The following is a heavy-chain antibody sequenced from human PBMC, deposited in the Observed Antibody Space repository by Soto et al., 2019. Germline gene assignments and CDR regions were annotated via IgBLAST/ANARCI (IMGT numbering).Heavy chain of an antibody. CDR2: INHSGST. D-gene: IGHD3-3*01. Sequence: PSETLSLTCAVYGGSFSGYYWSWIRQPPGKGLEWIGEINHSGSTNYNPSLKSRVTISVDTSKNQFSLKLSSVTAADTAVYYCARAKRAPITIFGVGYYYYYGMVVWGQGTTVTVSS. V-gene: IGHV4-34*01. J-gene: IGHJ6*02. CDR1: GGSFSGYY. CDR3: ARAKRAPITIFGVGYYYYYGMVV.